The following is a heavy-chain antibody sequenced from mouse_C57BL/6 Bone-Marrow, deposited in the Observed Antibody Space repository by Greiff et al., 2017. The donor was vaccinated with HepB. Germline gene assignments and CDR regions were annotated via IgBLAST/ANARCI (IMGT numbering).Heavy chain of an antibody. CDR3: ARQIYYDYDDYAMDY. CDR2: INSDGGST. J-gene: IGHJ4*01. CDR1: EYEFPSHD. Sequence: EVQVVESGGGLVQPGESLKLSCESNEYEFPSHDMSWVRKTPEKRLELVAAINSDGGSTYYPDTMERRFIISRDNTKKTLYLQMSSLRSEDTALYYCARQIYYDYDDYAMDYWGQGTSVTVSS. D-gene: IGHD2-4*01. V-gene: IGHV5-2*01.